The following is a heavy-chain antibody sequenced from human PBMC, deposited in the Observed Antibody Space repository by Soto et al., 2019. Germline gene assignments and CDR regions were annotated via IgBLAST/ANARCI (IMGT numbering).Heavy chain of an antibody. V-gene: IGHV1-18*01. CDR1: GYTFTSYG. CDR3: ARPFMFTLGGVPRGGVFDI. J-gene: IGHJ3*02. Sequence: ASVKVSCKASGYTFTSYGISWVRQAPGQGLEWMGWISAYNGNTNYAQKLQGRVTMTTDTSTSTAYMELRSLRSDDTAVYYCARPFMFTLGGVPRGGVFDIGGKGKRVTVSS. D-gene: IGHD3-16*01. CDR2: ISAYNGNT.